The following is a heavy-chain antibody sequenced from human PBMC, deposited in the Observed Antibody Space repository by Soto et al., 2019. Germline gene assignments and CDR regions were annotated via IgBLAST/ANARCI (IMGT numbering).Heavy chain of an antibody. CDR2: IYHAGSP. CDR3: ARGSSFRGDVEV. CDR1: GGSVISSSW. V-gene: IGHV4-4*02. Sequence: SETLSLTCGVSGGSVISSSWWTWVRQSPGKGLEWIGEIYHAGSPNYNPSFQSRRSISLDKSKNSFSLRLTSVTAADAAIYFCARGSSFRGDVEVWGRGTTVTVS. D-gene: IGHD2-21*01. J-gene: IGHJ3*01.